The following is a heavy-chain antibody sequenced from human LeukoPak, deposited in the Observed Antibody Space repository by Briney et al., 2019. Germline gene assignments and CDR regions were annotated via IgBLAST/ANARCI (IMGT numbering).Heavy chain of an antibody. V-gene: IGHV4-59*01. Sequence: SETLSLTCTVSGGSISSYYWSWIRQPPGKGLEWIGYIYYSGSTNYNPSLKSRVTISVDTSKNQFSLKLSSVTAADTAVYYCARALLRPWFDPWGQGTLVTVSS. CDR2: IYYSGST. J-gene: IGHJ5*02. D-gene: IGHD4-17*01. CDR1: GGSISSYY. CDR3: ARALLRPWFDP.